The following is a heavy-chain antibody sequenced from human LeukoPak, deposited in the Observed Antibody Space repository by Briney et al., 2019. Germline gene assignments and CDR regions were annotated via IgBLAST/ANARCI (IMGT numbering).Heavy chain of an antibody. CDR1: GYTFTGYY. J-gene: IGHJ4*02. D-gene: IGHD3-22*01. CDR3: ARREGLYYYDSSGYYY. Sequence: ASVKVSCKASGYTFTGYYMHWVRQAPGQGLEWMGWINPNSGGTNYAQKFQGRVTMTGDTSISTAYMELSRLRSDGTAVYYCARREGLYYYDSSGYYYWGQGTLVTVSS. CDR2: INPNSGGT. V-gene: IGHV1-2*02.